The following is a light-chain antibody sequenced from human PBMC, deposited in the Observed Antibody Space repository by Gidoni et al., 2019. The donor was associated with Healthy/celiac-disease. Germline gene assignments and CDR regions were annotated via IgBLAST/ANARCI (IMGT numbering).Light chain of an antibody. CDR2: DVS. CDR1: SSYVGGYNY. J-gene: IGLJ3*02. V-gene: IGLV2-14*01. CDR3: SSYTSSSTWV. Sequence: QSALTQPASVSGSPGQSITISCTGTSSYVGGYNYVYWYQQHPGKAPKLMIYDVSNRPSGFSNRFSGSKSGNTASMTISGLQAEDDADYYCSSYTSSSTWVFGGGTKLTVL.